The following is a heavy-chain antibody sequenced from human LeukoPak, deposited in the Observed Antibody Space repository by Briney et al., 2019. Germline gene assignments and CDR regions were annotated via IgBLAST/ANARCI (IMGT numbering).Heavy chain of an antibody. D-gene: IGHD4-17*01. CDR3: ARGSYGESDY. Sequence: GGSLRLSCAASGFTFSSYAMHWVRQAPGKGLEYVSAISSNGGSTYYANSVKGRFTISRDNSKNALYLQMGSLRAEDTAVYYCARGSYGESDYWGQGTLVTVSS. CDR1: GFTFSSYA. CDR2: ISSNGGST. V-gene: IGHV3-64*01. J-gene: IGHJ4*02.